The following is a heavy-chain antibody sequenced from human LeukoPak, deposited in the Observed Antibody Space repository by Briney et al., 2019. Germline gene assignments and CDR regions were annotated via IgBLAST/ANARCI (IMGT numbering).Heavy chain of an antibody. D-gene: IGHD5-18*01. CDR3: AKLGEGGYSYDYLPYYFDY. J-gene: IGHJ4*02. V-gene: IGHV3-30*02. CDR2: IRDDGSNQ. Sequence: GGSLRLSCAGSGFSSDMYWMSWVRQAPGKGLEWVAFIRDDGSNQYYADSVKGRFSISRDNSKDTLYLQMNSLRPEDTAVYYCAKLGEGGYSYDYLPYYFDYWGQGTLVTVSS. CDR1: GFSSDMYW.